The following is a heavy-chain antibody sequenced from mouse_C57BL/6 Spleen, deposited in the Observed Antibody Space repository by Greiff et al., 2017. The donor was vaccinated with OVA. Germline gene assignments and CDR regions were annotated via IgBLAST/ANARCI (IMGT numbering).Heavy chain of an antibody. CDR2: IWRGGST. D-gene: IGHD1-1*01. V-gene: IGHV2-5*01. CDR3: ATNSHYYGSSWYFDV. CDR1: GFSLTSYG. Sequence: QVQLQQSGPGLVQPSQSLSITCTVSGFSLTSYGVHWVRQSPGKGLEWLGVIWRGGSTDYNAAFMSRLSITKDNSKSQVFFKMNSLQADDTAIYYCATNSHYYGSSWYFDVWGTGTTVTVSS. J-gene: IGHJ1*03.